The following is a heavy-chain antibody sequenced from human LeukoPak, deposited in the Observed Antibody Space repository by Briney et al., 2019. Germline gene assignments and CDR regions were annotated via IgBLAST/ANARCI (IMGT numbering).Heavy chain of an antibody. Sequence: GGSLRLSCAASGFTFSSYAMSWVRQAPGKGLEWVSAISGSGGSTYYADSVKGRFTISRHNSKNTLYLQMNSLRAEDTAVYYCARGPDYGGNSGGVPFDYWGQGTLVTVSS. V-gene: IGHV3-23*01. CDR1: GFTFSSYA. D-gene: IGHD4-23*01. CDR3: ARGPDYGGNSGGVPFDY. J-gene: IGHJ4*02. CDR2: ISGSGGST.